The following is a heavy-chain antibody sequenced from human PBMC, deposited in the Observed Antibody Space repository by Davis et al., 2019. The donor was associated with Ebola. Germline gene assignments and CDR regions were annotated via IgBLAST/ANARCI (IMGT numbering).Heavy chain of an antibody. CDR1: GGSFSGYY. D-gene: IGHD3-10*01. V-gene: IGHV4-34*01. CDR2: INHSGST. J-gene: IGHJ6*02. CDR3: ARDLDYANYAGRDYYYGMDV. Sequence: GSLRLSCAVYGGSFSGYYWSWIRQPPGKGLEWIGEINHSGSTNYNPSLKSRVTISVDTSKNQFSLKLSSVTAADTAVYYCARDLDYANYAGRDYYYGMDVWGQGTTVTVSS.